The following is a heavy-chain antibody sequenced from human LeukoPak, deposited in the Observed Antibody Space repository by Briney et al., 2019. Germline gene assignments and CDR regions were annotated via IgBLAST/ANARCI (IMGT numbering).Heavy chain of an antibody. CDR2: IYYSGST. V-gene: IGHV4-61*01. J-gene: IGHJ4*02. CDR3: ARSEGRQQLVRL. Sequence: PSETLSLTCTVSGYSISSGYYWGWIRQPPGKGLEWIGYIYYSGSTNYNPSLKSRVTISVDTSKNQFSLKLSSVTAADTAVYYCARSEGRQQLVRLWGQGTLVTVSS. D-gene: IGHD6-13*01. CDR1: GYSISSGYY.